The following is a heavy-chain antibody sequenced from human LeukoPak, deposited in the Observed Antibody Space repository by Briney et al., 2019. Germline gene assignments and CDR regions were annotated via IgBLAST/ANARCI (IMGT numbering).Heavy chain of an antibody. D-gene: IGHD3-10*01. V-gene: IGHV4-59*12. Sequence: SETLSLTCTVSGGSIRSYYWSWIRQPPGKGLEWIGYIYHSGSTNYNPPLKSRVTISVDTSKNQFSLKLSSVTAADTAVYYCARDWLDSGTPDRFDYWGQGTLVTVSS. CDR2: IYHSGST. CDR3: ARDWLDSGTPDRFDY. CDR1: GGSIRSYY. J-gene: IGHJ4*02.